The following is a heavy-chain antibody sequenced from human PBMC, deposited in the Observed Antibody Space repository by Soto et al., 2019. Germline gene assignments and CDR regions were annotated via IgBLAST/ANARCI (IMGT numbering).Heavy chain of an antibody. Sequence: EVQLVESGGGLVQPGGSLRLSCAASGLIFSDYHMDWVRQAPGKGLEWVGRIRRKANSYTTEYAASVKGRFTISRDFPDMSLYFPINCLQIEDTAVYYCALLGGSSGGSSGMDVWGQGTTVTVSS. CDR1: GLIFSDYH. J-gene: IGHJ6*02. V-gene: IGHV3-72*01. CDR2: IRRKANSYTT. CDR3: ALLGGSSGGSSGMDV. D-gene: IGHD6-6*01.